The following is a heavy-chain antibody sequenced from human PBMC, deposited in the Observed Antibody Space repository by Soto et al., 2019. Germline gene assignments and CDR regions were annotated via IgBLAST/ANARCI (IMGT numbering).Heavy chain of an antibody. Sequence: PSETLSLTCTVSGGSISSSSSYWGWIRKPPGKGLEWVGSIYYLGNTYYNPSLGGRVSISVDPSKNQFSLKLNSVTAADTAVFYCAGLFPYASSGSHLNYLGQGTLVTVSS. CDR1: GGSISSSSSY. CDR2: IYYLGNT. CDR3: AGLFPYASSGSHLNY. V-gene: IGHV4-39*01. D-gene: IGHD3-22*01. J-gene: IGHJ4*02.